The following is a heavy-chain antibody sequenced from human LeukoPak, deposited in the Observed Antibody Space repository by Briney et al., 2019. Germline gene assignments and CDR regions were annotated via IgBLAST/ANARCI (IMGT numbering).Heavy chain of an antibody. CDR2: MYSDGRT. V-gene: IGHV3-53*01. D-gene: IGHD3-16*01. J-gene: IGHJ4*02. CDR1: GFTVSTNY. CDR3: ATDASGGGIMDY. Sequence: QPGGSLRLSCAASGFTVSTNYMNWVRQAPGKGLEWVSAMYSDGRTYYADSVKGRFTISRDRSKNTLYLQMNSLRAEDTAVYFCATDASGGGIMDYWGQGTPVTVSS.